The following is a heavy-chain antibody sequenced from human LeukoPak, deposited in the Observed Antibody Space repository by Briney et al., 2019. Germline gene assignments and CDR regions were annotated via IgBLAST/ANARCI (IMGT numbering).Heavy chain of an antibody. CDR1: GYTFTSYW. D-gene: IGHD3-22*01. Sequence: KPGESLKISCKGSGYTFTSYWIGWVRQMPGKGLEWMGIIYPGDSDTRYSPSFQGQVTISADKSISTAYLQWSSLKASDTAMYYCARQYYYDSSGYYPYFDYWGQGTLVTVSS. CDR2: IYPGDSDT. CDR3: ARQYYYDSSGYYPYFDY. J-gene: IGHJ4*02. V-gene: IGHV5-51*01.